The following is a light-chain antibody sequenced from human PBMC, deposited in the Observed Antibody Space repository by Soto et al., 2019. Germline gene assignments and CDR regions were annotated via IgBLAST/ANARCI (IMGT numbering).Light chain of an antibody. J-gene: IGLJ1*01. CDR1: SSNIGSNY. CDR3: AAWDNSLSGRYV. CDR2: RNN. V-gene: IGLV1-47*01. Sequence: QSVLTQTPSASGTPGQRVTISCSGSSSNIGSNYVYWYQQHPGTAPKLLINRNNQRPSGVPDRFSGSKSGTSASLAISGLRSADEAAYYCAAWDNSLSGRYVFGTGTKLTVL.